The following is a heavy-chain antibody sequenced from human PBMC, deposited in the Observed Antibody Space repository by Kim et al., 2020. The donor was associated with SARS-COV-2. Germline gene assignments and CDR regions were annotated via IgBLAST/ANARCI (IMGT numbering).Heavy chain of an antibody. D-gene: IGHD1-26*01. CDR3: ARVEGAIDY. V-gene: IGHV4-61*01. Sequence: SETLSLTCTVSGGSVSSGSYYWSWIRQPPGKGLEWIGYIYYSGSTNYNPSLKSRVTISVDTSKNQFSLKLSSVTAADTAVYYCARVEGAIDYWGQGTLVTVSS. CDR2: IYYSGST. J-gene: IGHJ4*02. CDR1: GGSVSSGSYY.